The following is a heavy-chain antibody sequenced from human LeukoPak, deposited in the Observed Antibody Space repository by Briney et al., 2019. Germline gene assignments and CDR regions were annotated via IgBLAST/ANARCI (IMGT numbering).Heavy chain of an antibody. CDR1: GYSISSGYY. CDR3: ARDRGYYDILTGYYPNWFDP. CDR2: IYHSGRT. J-gene: IGHJ5*02. D-gene: IGHD3-9*01. V-gene: IGHV4-38-2*02. Sequence: SETLSLTCTVSGYSISSGYYWGWIRQPPGKGLEWIGGIYHSGRTFYNPSLKSRVTISVDTSKNQFSLKLSSVTAADTAVYYCARDRGYYDILTGYYPNWFDPWGQGTLVTVSS.